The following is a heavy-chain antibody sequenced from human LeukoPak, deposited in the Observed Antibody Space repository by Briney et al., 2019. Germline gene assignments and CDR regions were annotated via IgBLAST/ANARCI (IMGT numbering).Heavy chain of an antibody. CDR3: ASVIRGDSSGWHYYYYGMDV. CDR1: GYTFTSYG. CDR2: ISAYNGNT. D-gene: IGHD6-19*01. Sequence: GASVKVSCKASGYTFTSYGISWVRQAPGQGLEWMGWISAYNGNTNYAQKLQGRVTMTTDTSTSTAYMELRSLRSDDTAVYYCASVIRGDSSGWHYYYYGMDVWGQGTTVTVSS. V-gene: IGHV1-18*01. J-gene: IGHJ6*02.